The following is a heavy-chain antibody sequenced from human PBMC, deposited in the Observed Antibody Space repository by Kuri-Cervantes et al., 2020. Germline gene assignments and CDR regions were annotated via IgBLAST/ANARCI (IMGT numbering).Heavy chain of an antibody. V-gene: IGHV1-18*01. CDR3: AREDIVVVTAATYYGMDV. CDR1: GYTFTSYG. D-gene: IGHD2-2*01. Sequence: ASVKVSCKASGYTFTSYGISWVRQAPGQGLEWMGWISAYNGNTNYAQRLQGRVTMTTDTSTSTAYMELRSLRSDDTAVYYCAREDIVVVTAATYYGMDVWGQGTTVTVSS. CDR2: ISAYNGNT. J-gene: IGHJ6*02.